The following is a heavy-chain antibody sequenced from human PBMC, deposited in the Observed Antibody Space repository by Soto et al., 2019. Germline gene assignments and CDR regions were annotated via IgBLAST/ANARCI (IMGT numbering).Heavy chain of an antibody. CDR1: GFTFSTYA. CDR2: ISASSATI. J-gene: IGHJ4*02. CDR3: VRVISTYESFDF. V-gene: IGHV3-48*01. Sequence: EVQLVESGGGLVQPGGSLRLSCAASGFTFSTYAMTWVRQAPGKGPEWISYISASSATIYYADSVKGRFTISRDSAKNSLYLQMNSLCAEDTAVYYCVRVISTYESFDFWGQGTLVTVSS. D-gene: IGHD2-2*01.